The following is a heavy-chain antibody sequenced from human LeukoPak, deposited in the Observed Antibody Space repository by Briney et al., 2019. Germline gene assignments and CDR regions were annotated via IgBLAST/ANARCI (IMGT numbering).Heavy chain of an antibody. Sequence: PGGSLRLSCAASGFTFSSYNMNWVRQAPGKGLEWVSYISPSSSATYYVDSVKGRFTISRDNAKNSLYLQMDSLGDEDTAVYYCARAVAGIDYWGQGTLVTVSS. CDR3: ARAVAGIDY. J-gene: IGHJ4*02. CDR2: ISPSSSAT. V-gene: IGHV3-48*02. CDR1: GFTFSSYN. D-gene: IGHD6-19*01.